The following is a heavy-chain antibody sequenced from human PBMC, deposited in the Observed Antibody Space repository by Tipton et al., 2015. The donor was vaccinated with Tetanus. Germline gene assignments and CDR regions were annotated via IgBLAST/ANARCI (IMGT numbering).Heavy chain of an antibody. D-gene: IGHD4/OR15-4a*01. Sequence: SLRLSCVASGFTFDDAWMTWVRQTPGRGLEWVGRIKSKADGGTSDYATPVRGRFIISREDSTNTLFLQMNSLKTEDTAVYYCARVPRDYGPLYYYYGMDVWGQGTTVTVSS. CDR2: IKSKADGGTS. J-gene: IGHJ6*02. CDR1: GFTFDDAW. V-gene: IGHV3-15*01. CDR3: ARVPRDYGPLYYYYGMDV.